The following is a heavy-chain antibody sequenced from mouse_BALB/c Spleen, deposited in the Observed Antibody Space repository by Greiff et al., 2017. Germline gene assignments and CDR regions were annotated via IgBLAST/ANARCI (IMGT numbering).Heavy chain of an antibody. CDR2: ISTYYGNT. CDR1: SYTFTDYA. J-gene: IGHJ1*01. V-gene: IGHV1-67*01. D-gene: IGHD1-2*01. Sequence: QVQLQQSGPELVRPGVSVKISCKGSSYTFTDYAMHWVKQRHAKSLEWIGVISTYYGNTNYNQKFKGKATMTVDKSSSTAYMELARLTSEDSAVYYCARSLVTTATGGYFDVWGAGTTVTVSS. CDR3: ARSLVTTATGGYFDV.